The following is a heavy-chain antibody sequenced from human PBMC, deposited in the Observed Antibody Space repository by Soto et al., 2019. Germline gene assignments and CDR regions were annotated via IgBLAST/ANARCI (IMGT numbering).Heavy chain of an antibody. V-gene: IGHV1-18*01. CDR3: ARDNYYGSGSPV. J-gene: IGHJ6*02. CDR2: ISAYNGNT. Sequence: SVEVSSKSAAYTFSMYVFGGAVSAPGQGLEWMGWISAYNGNTNYAQKLQGRVTMTTDTSTSTAYMELSSLRSEDTAVYYCARDNYYGSGSPVWGQGTTVTVS. D-gene: IGHD3-10*01. CDR1: AYTFSMYV.